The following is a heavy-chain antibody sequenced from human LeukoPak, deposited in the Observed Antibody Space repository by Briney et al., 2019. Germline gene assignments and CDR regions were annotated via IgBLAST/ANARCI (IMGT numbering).Heavy chain of an antibody. CDR2: ISGSGGST. V-gene: IGHV3-23*01. Sequence: GGSLRLSCAASGFTFSTYWMSWVRQAPGKGLEWVSAISGSGGSTYYADSVKGRFTISRDNSRDTLYLQMNSLRAEDTAVYYCARGRHKQTGTKDYWGQGTLVTVSS. D-gene: IGHD1-7*01. CDR1: GFTFSTYW. J-gene: IGHJ4*02. CDR3: ARGRHKQTGTKDY.